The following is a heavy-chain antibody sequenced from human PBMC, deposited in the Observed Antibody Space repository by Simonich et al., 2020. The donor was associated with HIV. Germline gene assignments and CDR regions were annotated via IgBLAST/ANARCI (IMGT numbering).Heavy chain of an antibody. CDR3: ARDGRKGSSTSCSDY. J-gene: IGHJ4*02. CDR2: IKSSISYI. Sequence: EVQLVESGGGLVKPGWSLRLSCAASGFTFSSYSMNWVRQAPGKGLECVSSIKSSISYIYYADSVKGRFTISRDNAKNSLYMKMNSLRAEDTSVYYWARDGRKGSSTSCSDYWGQGTLVTVSS. V-gene: IGHV3-21*01. CDR1: GFTFSSYS. D-gene: IGHD2-2*01.